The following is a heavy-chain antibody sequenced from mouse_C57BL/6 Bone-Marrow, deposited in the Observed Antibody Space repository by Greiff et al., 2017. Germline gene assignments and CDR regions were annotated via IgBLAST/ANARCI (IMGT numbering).Heavy chain of an antibody. Sequence: EVKLVESGGGLVKPGGSLKLSCAASGFTFSSYAMSWVRQTPEKRLEWVATISDGGSYTYYPDNVKGRFTISRDNAKNNLYLQMSHLKSEDTSMYYCARADYGAWFAYWGQETLVTVSA. CDR1: GFTFSSYA. CDR2: ISDGGSYT. J-gene: IGHJ3*01. CDR3: ARADYGAWFAY. V-gene: IGHV5-4*03. D-gene: IGHD2-4*01.